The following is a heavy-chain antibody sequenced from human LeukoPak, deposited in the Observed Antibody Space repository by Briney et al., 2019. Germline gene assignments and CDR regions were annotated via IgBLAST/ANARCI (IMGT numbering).Heavy chain of an antibody. CDR1: GGSISSYY. CDR3: ARGLFNYGAFDI. D-gene: IGHD4-17*01. Sequence: SETLSLTCTVSGGSISSYYWSWIRQPAGKGLEWIGRIYTSGSTNYNPSLKSRVTMSVDMSKNQFSLKLSSVTAADTAVYYCARGLFNYGAFDIWGQGTMVTVSS. V-gene: IGHV4-4*07. J-gene: IGHJ3*02. CDR2: IYTSGST.